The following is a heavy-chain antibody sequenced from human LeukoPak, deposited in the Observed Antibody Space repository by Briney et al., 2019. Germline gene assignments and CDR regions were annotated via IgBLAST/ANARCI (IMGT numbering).Heavy chain of an antibody. CDR2: MNPNSGNT. J-gene: IGHJ3*02. V-gene: IGHV1-8*01. Sequence: ASVKVSCKASGYTFTSYDINWVRQATGQGLEWMGWMNPNSGNTGYAQKFQGRVTMTRNTSISTAHMELSSLRSEDTAVYYCARGLYSSGWYGDGAFDIWGQGTMVTVSS. CDR3: ARGLYSSGWYGDGAFDI. D-gene: IGHD6-19*01. CDR1: GYTFTSYD.